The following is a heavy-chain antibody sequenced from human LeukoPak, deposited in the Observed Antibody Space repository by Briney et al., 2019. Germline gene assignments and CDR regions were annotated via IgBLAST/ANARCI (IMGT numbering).Heavy chain of an antibody. CDR3: ARRLSSGSFDP. V-gene: IGHV4-39*01. D-gene: IGHD3-22*01. CDR1: GGSISSCSNY. J-gene: IGHJ5*02. CDR2: IYYSGST. Sequence: KASETLSLTCAVSGGSISSCSNYWGRMPQRQGQGRVWSGSIYYSGSTYYNPSLKSRVTISVDTSKNQFSLKLSSVTAADTAVYYCARRLSSGSFDPWGQGTLVTVSS.